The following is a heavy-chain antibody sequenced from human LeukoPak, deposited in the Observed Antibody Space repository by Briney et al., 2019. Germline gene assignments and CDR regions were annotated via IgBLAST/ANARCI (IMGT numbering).Heavy chain of an antibody. CDR3: ARPLLYYYGSVTFFWFDP. D-gene: IGHD3-10*01. CDR1: GFTFTTSW. CDR2: IKQDGSEK. J-gene: IGHJ5*02. V-gene: IGHV3-7*01. Sequence: GGSLRLSCAASGFTFTTSWMGWVRQAPGKGLEWVASIKQDGSEKYYVESVKGRFSISRDNAENSLYLQMNSLRPDGTAFYYCARPLLYYYGSVTFFWFDPWGQGTLVTVSS.